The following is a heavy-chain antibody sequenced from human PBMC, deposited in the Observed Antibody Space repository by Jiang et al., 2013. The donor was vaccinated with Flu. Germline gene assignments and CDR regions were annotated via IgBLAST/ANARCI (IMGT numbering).Heavy chain of an antibody. V-gene: IGHV7-4-1*02. CDR3: ARGTYDAFDI. Sequence: GWINTNTGNPTYAQGFTGRFVFSLDTSVSTAYLQISSLKAEDTAVYYCARGTYDAFDIWGQGTMVTVSS. CDR2: INTNTGNP. J-gene: IGHJ3*02.